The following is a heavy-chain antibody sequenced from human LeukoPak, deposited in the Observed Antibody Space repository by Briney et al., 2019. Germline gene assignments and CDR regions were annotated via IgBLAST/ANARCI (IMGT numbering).Heavy chain of an antibody. Sequence: PGGSLRLSCAAPGFTFSSYWMGWVRQAPGKGLEWVANIKQDGSEKYYVDSVKGRFTISRDNAKNSLYLQMNSLRAEDTAVYYCASGLRNFDYWGQGTLVTVSS. D-gene: IGHD4-17*01. CDR2: IKQDGSEK. J-gene: IGHJ4*02. V-gene: IGHV3-7*01. CDR1: GFTFSSYW. CDR3: ASGLRNFDY.